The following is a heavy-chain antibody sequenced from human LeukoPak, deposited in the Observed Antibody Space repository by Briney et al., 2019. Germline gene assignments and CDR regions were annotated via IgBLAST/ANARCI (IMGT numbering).Heavy chain of an antibody. V-gene: IGHV3-73*01. CDR1: GFTLSDSA. CDR2: IDRPAKCYAT. J-gene: IGHJ5*02. CDR3: TRDRGTYNWLDP. D-gene: IGHD1-26*01. Sequence: GGSLRLSCAAPGFTLSDSAIHWVRQASGKGLEWVGLIDRPAKCYATAYGASVGGRFTISRYDSKNTAYLQMDSLKAQDTALYYCTRDRGTYNWLDPWGQGTLVTVSS.